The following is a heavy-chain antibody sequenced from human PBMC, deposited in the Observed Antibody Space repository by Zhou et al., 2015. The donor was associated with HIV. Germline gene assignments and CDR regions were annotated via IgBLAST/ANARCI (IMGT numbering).Heavy chain of an antibody. J-gene: IGHJ4*02. V-gene: IGHV1-8*01. Sequence: QVQLVQSGADVKKPGASVKVSCKASGYAFTNYDFNWVRQATGQGLEYMGWMNPVSGNTNYTPKFRGRVSFTADTSISTAYMEMYDLSPDDTAVYYCARGIRNQLFSDFWGQGTLVTVSS. CDR1: GYAFTNYD. CDR2: MNPVSGNT. CDR3: ARGIRNQLFSDF. D-gene: IGHD1-1*01.